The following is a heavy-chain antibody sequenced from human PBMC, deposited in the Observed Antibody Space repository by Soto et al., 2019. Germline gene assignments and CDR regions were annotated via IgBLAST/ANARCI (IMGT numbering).Heavy chain of an antibody. D-gene: IGHD6-19*01. J-gene: IGHJ4*02. CDR2: IDWDDDK. Sequence: LTCTFSGFSLSTSGMCVSWIRQPPGKALEWLARIDWDDDKYYSTSLKTRLTISKDTSKNQVVLTMTNMDPVDTATYYCARSSPMAGYFDYWGQGTLVTVSS. CDR1: GFSLSTSGMC. CDR3: ARSSPMAGYFDY. V-gene: IGHV2-70*11.